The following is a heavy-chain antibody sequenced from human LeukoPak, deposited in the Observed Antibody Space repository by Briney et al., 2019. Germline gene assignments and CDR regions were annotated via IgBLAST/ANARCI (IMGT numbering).Heavy chain of an antibody. V-gene: IGHV3-23*01. D-gene: IGHD1-26*01. CDR2: ISGSGGST. CDR1: GFTFSSYA. Sequence: GGSLRLSCAASGFTFSSYAMGWVRQAPGKGLEWGSAISGSGGSTYYADSVKGRFTISRDNSKNTLYLQMNSLRAEDTAVYYCAMRPVGAKSSLYFDYWGQGTLVTVSS. CDR3: AMRPVGAKSSLYFDY. J-gene: IGHJ4*02.